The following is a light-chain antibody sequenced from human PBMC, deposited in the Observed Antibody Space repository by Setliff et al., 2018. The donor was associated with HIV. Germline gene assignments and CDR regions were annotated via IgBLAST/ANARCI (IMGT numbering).Light chain of an antibody. CDR1: SSDVGDYSY. CDR2: EVT. V-gene: IGLV2-14*01. Sequence: QSVLAQPASVSGSPGQSITISCTGTSSDVGDYSYVSWYQQHPGKAPKLIIYEVTNRPSGVSNRFSGSKSGNTASLTISGLQAEDEADYYCSSYAITNTLPFGTGTKGTVL. J-gene: IGLJ1*01. CDR3: SSYAITNTLP.